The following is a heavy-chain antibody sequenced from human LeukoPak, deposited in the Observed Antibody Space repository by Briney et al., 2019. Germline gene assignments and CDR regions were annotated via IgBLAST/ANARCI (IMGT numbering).Heavy chain of an antibody. V-gene: IGHV3-9*01. J-gene: IGHJ4*02. D-gene: IGHD6-13*01. CDR3: ARDSSPDY. Sequence: GGSLRLSCAASGFTFYDYAMHWVRQAPGKGLEWVSGISWNSGSIVYADSVKGRFTISRDNAQNSLFLQMNSLRAEDTAVYYCARDSSPDYWGQGTLVTVSS. CDR1: GFTFYDYA. CDR2: ISWNSGSI.